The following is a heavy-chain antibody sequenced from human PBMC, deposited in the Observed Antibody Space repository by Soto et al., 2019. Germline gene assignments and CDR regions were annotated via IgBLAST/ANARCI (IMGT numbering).Heavy chain of an antibody. CDR1: GFTFSSFA. CDR2: ITGSGDAT. Sequence: EVQLLESGGGLVQSGGSLRLSCAASGFTFSSFAMSWVRQAPGKGLEWVSAITGSGDATFYADSVRGRFTISRDNSKNTLYLQMNSLGAEDTALYYCASGLVGYCSSSSCHAYRFDPWGQGTLVTVSS. CDR3: ASGLVGYCSSSSCHAYRFDP. J-gene: IGHJ5*02. V-gene: IGHV3-23*01. D-gene: IGHD2-2*01.